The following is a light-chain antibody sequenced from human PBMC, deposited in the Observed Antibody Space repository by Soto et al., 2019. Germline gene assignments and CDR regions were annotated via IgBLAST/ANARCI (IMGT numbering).Light chain of an antibody. CDR1: QGISSY. CDR3: QQYYTYPQT. CDR2: AAS. V-gene: IGKV1-8*01. J-gene: IGKJ2*01. Sequence: AIRMTQSPSSFSASTGDRVTITCRASQGISSYLAWYQQKPGKAPKLLVYAASTLQYGVPSRFSGSGSGTDFTLTISGLQSEDFATYFCQQYYTYPQTFGQGTKVDNK.